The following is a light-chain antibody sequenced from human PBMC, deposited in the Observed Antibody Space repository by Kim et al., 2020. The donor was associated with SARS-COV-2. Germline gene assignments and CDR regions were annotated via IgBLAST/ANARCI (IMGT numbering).Light chain of an antibody. J-gene: IGLJ2*01. CDR1: SLRSYY. V-gene: IGLV3-19*01. CDR3: HSRDSSGNHVV. CDR2: GKN. Sequence: SSELTQDPAVSVALGQTVRITCHGDSLRSYYASWYQQKPGQAPVLVIYGKNNRPSGIPDRFSGSSSGNTASLTITGAQAEDEADYYCHSRDSSGNHVVF.